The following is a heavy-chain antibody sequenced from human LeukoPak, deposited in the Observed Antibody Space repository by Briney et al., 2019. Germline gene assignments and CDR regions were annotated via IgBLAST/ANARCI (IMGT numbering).Heavy chain of an antibody. V-gene: IGHV3-23*01. J-gene: IGHJ4*02. CDR1: GFTFSSYD. Sequence: GGSLRLSCAASGFTFSSYDMSWVRQAPGKGLEWVSAISGSGGSTYYADSVKGRFTISRDNSKNTLYLQMNSLRAEDTAVYYCAKDLLGGGWYEGCFDYWGQGTLVTVSS. D-gene: IGHD6-19*01. CDR3: AKDLLGGGWYEGCFDY. CDR2: ISGSGGST.